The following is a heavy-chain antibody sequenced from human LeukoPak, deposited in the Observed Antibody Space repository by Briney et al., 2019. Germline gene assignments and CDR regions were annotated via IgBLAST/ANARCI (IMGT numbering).Heavy chain of an antibody. CDR1: GFTFRSYG. J-gene: IGHJ3*02. CDR3: VRDRLPGIVHGFAM. CDR2: IWSDGDKK. V-gene: IGHV3-33*01. D-gene: IGHD1-26*01. Sequence: QPGGSLRLSCAASGFTFRSYGLHWVRQAPGKGLEWVAVIWSDGDKKYYSDSVKGRFTISRDNSKNTLYLQMNSLRAEDTAVYFCVRDRLPGIVHGFAMWGQGTMVTVSS.